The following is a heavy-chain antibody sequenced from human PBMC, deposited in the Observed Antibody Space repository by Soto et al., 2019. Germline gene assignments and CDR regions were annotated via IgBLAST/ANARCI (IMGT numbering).Heavy chain of an antibody. Sequence: PGGSLRLSCAASGFTFSSYGMHWVRQAPGKGLEWVSVITNDGSTIYYADSVKGRFTISRDNAKNSLYLQMNSLRDEDTAVYYCARKNTYYYDSSGRMDVWGQGTTVTVSS. CDR3: ARKNTYYYDSSGRMDV. D-gene: IGHD3-22*01. CDR1: GFTFSSYG. CDR2: ITNDGSTI. J-gene: IGHJ6*02. V-gene: IGHV3-30*03.